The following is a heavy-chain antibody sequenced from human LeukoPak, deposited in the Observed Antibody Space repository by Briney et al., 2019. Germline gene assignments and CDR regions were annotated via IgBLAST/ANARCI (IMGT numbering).Heavy chain of an antibody. CDR1: GFTFSSYS. CDR2: ISSSSSYI. Sequence: GGSLRLSCAASGFTFSSYSMNWVRQAPGKGLEWVSSISSSSSYIYYADSVKGRFTISRDNSKNTLYLQMNSLRAEDTAVYYCARGPSGYHNTGGQGTLVTVSS. D-gene: IGHD5-12*01. J-gene: IGHJ4*02. V-gene: IGHV3-21*01. CDR3: ARGPSGYHNT.